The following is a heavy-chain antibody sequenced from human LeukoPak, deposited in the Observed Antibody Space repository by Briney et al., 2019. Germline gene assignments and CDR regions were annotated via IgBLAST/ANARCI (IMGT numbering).Heavy chain of an antibody. CDR1: GGSISSYY. Sequence: PSETLSLTCTVSGGSISSYYWSWIRQPPGKGLEWIGYIYYSGSTNYNPSLKSRVTISVDTSKNQFSLKLSSVTAADTAVYYCARVSPIYYDSSGYYPWGQGTLVTVSS. J-gene: IGHJ5*02. CDR3: ARVSPIYYDSSGYYP. V-gene: IGHV4-59*01. CDR2: IYYSGST. D-gene: IGHD3-22*01.